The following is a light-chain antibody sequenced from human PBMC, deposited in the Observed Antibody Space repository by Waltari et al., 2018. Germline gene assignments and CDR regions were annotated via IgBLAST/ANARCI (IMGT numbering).Light chain of an antibody. J-gene: IGKJ4*01. CDR1: QTINNNF. CDR3: QQYDGSILT. Sequence: IVLTQSPDTLSLSPGQRAPLSCRASQTINNNFLVWYQQKPGQAPRLLLHGASRRATDFPDRFSGSGSGTDFTLTISRLEPEDVAVYYCQQYDGSILTFGGGTKVEV. CDR2: GAS. V-gene: IGKV3-20*01.